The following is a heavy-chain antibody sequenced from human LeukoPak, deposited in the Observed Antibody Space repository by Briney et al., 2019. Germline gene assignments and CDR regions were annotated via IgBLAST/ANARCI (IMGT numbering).Heavy chain of an antibody. Sequence: SETLSLTCTVSGVSISSSNSYWGWIRQPPGKGLEWTGSIYYSGNTYYNASLKSRVTISLDKSKNQFSLKLYSVTAADTAVYYCARASHDYGDYSHFDYWGQGTLVTVSS. V-gene: IGHV4-39*07. CDR1: GVSISSSNSY. D-gene: IGHD4-17*01. CDR3: ARASHDYGDYSHFDY. CDR2: IYYSGNT. J-gene: IGHJ4*02.